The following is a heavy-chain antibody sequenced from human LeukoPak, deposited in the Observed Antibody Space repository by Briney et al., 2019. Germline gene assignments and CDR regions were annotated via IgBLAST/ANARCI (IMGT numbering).Heavy chain of an antibody. D-gene: IGHD3-22*01. V-gene: IGHV3-23*01. CDR2: ISGSGGRT. CDR3: AKVPKWLMGNFDY. CDR1: GFTFSSYA. J-gene: IGHJ4*02. Sequence: GGSLRLSCAASGFTFSSYAMSWVRQAPGKGLEWVSAISGSGGRTYYADSVKGRFTISRDNSKNTLYLQMNSLRAEDTAVYYCAKVPKWLMGNFDYWGQGTLVTVSS.